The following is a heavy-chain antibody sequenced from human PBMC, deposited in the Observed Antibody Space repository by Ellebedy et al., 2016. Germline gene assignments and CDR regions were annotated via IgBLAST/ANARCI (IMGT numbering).Heavy chain of an antibody. V-gene: IGHV3-33*08. J-gene: IGHJ5*02. Sequence: GESLKISXAASGFKFTSYEMHWVRQAPGKGLEWVAAIWYDGREKSYADSVKGRFTISRDNSKNTLYLQMNSLRAEDTAVYFCARTFGSTMGHFDLWGQGTLVTVSS. CDR2: IWYDGREK. D-gene: IGHD5-24*01. CDR3: ARTFGSTMGHFDL. CDR1: GFKFTSYE.